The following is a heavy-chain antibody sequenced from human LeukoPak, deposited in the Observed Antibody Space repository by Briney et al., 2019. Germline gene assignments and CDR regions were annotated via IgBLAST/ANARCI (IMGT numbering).Heavy chain of an antibody. V-gene: IGHV1-2*02. D-gene: IGHD7-27*01. J-gene: IGHJ3*02. CDR3: ARDRNWGNAFDI. CDR1: GYTFTGHY. Sequence: ASVKVSCKASGYTFTGHYMHWVRQAPGQGLEWMGWINPNSGGTNYAQKFQGRVTMTRDTSISTAYMELSRLRSDDTAVYYCARDRNWGNAFDIWGQGTMVTVSS. CDR2: INPNSGGT.